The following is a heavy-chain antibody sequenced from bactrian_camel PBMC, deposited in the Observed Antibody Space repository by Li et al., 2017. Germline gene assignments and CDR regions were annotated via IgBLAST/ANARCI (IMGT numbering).Heavy chain of an antibody. V-gene: IGHV3S32*01. D-gene: IGHD7*01. CDR2: FTTRARST. J-gene: IGHJ4*01. CDR3: AASGKSRFVAAQYKY. Sequence: DVQLVESGGGSVQAGGSLTLSCVSRSSYGLNCLAWFRQAPGKEREGIAAFTTRARSTEYADSVKGRFTISQDNAKNTVYLQMNSLKPEDTAMYYCAASGKSRFVAAQYKYWGQGTQVTVS. CDR1: RSSYGLNC.